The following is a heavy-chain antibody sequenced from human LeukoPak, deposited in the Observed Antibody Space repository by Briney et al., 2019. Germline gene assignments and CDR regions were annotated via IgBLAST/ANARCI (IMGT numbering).Heavy chain of an antibody. J-gene: IGHJ4*02. CDR1: GFTFSSYS. CDR2: ISSSSSYI. D-gene: IGHD2-2*02. Sequence: GGSLRLSCAASGFTFSSYSMNWVRQAPGKGLEWVSSISSSSSYIYYADSVKGRFTISRDNAKNSLYLQMNSLRAEDTAVYYCARDPLGYCSSTSCYKFDYWGQGTLVTVSS. CDR3: ARDPLGYCSSTSCYKFDY. V-gene: IGHV3-21*01.